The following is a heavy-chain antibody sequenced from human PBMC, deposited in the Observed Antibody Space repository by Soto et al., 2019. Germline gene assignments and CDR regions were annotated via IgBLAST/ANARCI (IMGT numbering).Heavy chain of an antibody. CDR2: MNPNSGNT. D-gene: IGHD2-21*02. V-gene: IGHV1-8*01. J-gene: IGHJ5*02. Sequence: ASVKVSCKASGYTFTSYDINWVRQATGQGLEWMGWMNPNSGNTAYAQKFQGRVTITADESTSTAYMELSSLRSEDTAVYYRARGIVVVTAIPGQNWFDPWGQGTLVTVSS. CDR1: GYTFTSYD. CDR3: ARGIVVVTAIPGQNWFDP.